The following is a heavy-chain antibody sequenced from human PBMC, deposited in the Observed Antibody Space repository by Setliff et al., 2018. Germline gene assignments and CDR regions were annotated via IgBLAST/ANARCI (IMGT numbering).Heavy chain of an antibody. CDR3: AKDKDVRVDYFDY. CDR1: GFTFNNAW. CDR2: INVGGTNT. D-gene: IGHD3-10*01. V-gene: IGHV3-23*01. Sequence: GGSLRLSCAASGFTFNNAWMNWVRQAPGKRLEWVSIINVGGTNTYYRDSVKGRSTISRDNSKSTLYLQMNSLRAEDTAIYYCAKDKDVRVDYFDYWGPGTLVTVSS. J-gene: IGHJ4*02.